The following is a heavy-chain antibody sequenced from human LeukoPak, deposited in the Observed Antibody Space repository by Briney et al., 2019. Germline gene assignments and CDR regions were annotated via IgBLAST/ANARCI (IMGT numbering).Heavy chain of an antibody. CDR2: TRNKANDYTT. V-gene: IGHV3-72*01. CDR1: GFTFSDHH. J-gene: IGHJ4*02. Sequence: VQPGGSLRLSCAASGFTFSDHHMDWVRQAPGKGLEWVGRTRNKANDYTTEYAASVQGRFTISRDDSKSSLYLQMNSLKTEDTAVYYCARVFIRDVSKTVDYWGQGTLVTVSS. D-gene: IGHD5-24*01. CDR3: ARVFIRDVSKTVDY.